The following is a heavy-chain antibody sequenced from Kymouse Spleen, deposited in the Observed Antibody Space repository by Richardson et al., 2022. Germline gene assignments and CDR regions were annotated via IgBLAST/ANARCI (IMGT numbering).Heavy chain of an antibody. J-gene: IGHJ6*02. CDR3: ARDEGYDFWSGYPHYYYYYGMDV. CDR1: GFTFSSYS. Sequence: EVQLVESGGGLVKPGGSLRLSCAASGFTFSSYSMNWVRQAPGKGLEWVSSISSSSSYIYYADSVKGRFTISRDNAKNSLYLQMNSLRAEDTAVYYCARDEGYDFWSGYPHYYYYYGMDVWGQGTTVTVSS. V-gene: IGHV3-21*03. D-gene: IGHD3-3*01. CDR2: ISSSSSYI.